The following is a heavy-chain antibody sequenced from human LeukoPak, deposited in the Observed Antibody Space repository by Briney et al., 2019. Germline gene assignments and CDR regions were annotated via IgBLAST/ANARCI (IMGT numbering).Heavy chain of an antibody. V-gene: IGHV3-33*01. CDR2: IWYDGSNK. J-gene: IGHJ6*02. CDR1: GFTFSSYG. Sequence: GGPLRLSCAASGFTFSSYGMHWVRQAPGKGLEWVAVIWYDGSNKYYADSVKGRFTISRDNSKNTLYLQMNSLRAEDTAVYYCARIATPQRVYGMDVWGQGTTVTVSS. CDR3: ARIATPQRVYGMDV. D-gene: IGHD6-13*01.